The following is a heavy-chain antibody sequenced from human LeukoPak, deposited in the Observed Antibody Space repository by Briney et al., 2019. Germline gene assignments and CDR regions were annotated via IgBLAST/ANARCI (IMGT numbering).Heavy chain of an antibody. CDR1: GFTFSSYA. Sequence: PGGSLRLSCAASGFTFSSYAMSWVRQAPGKGLEWVSAISGSGGSTYYADSVKGRFTISRDNSKNTLYLQMNSLRAEDTAVYYCAKVSSGYGRDYYYYGMDVWGQGTTVTVSS. CDR3: AKVSSGYGRDYYYYGMDV. V-gene: IGHV3-23*01. D-gene: IGHD3-22*01. J-gene: IGHJ6*02. CDR2: ISGSGGST.